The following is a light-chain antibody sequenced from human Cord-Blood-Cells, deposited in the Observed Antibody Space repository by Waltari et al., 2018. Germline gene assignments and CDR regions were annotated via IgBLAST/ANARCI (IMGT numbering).Light chain of an antibody. CDR3: CSYAGSSTFYV. V-gene: IGLV2-23*01. J-gene: IGLJ1*01. Sequence: QSALTQPASVSGSPGQSIPISCTGTSSDVGSYNLVSWYQQHPGKAPKLMIYEGSKWPSGVSNRFSGSKSGNTASLTISGLQAEDEADYYCCSYAGSSTFYVFGTGTKVTVL. CDR2: EGS. CDR1: SSDVGSYNL.